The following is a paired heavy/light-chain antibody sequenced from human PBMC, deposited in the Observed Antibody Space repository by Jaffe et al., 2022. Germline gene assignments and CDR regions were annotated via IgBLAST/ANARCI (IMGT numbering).Light chain of an antibody. V-gene: IGLV2-14*01. CDR3: SAYSKREILV. Sequence: QSALTQPASVTGSPGQSITISCTGTSNDIGAYHYVSWYQQYPGKAPTLIIYEASNRPSGVSDRFSGSKSGITASLTISGLQAEDEAEYYCSAYSKREILVFGTGTKVTVL. J-gene: IGLJ1*01. CDR2: EAS. CDR1: SNDIGAYHY.
Heavy chain of an antibody. J-gene: IGHJ4*02. V-gene: IGHV3-48*03. Sequence: EVQLVESGGGLVQPGGSLRLSCVVSGYTFSSYEMNWVRQAPGRGLEWVSYIDTIGTGILYADSVRGRFTVSRDNAKNTLYLQMNSLRAEDTAIYYCAREKVNCGGDCNDYWGQGTLVTVSA. CDR2: IDTIGTGI. CDR3: AREKVNCGGDCNDY. CDR1: GYTFSSYE. D-gene: IGHD2-21*02.